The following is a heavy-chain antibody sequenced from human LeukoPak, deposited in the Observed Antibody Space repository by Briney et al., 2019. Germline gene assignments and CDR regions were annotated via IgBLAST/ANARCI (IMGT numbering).Heavy chain of an antibody. V-gene: IGHV4-31*03. J-gene: IGHJ4*02. Sequence: TSETLSLTCTVSGGSISSGGYYWSWIRQHPGKGLEWIGYIYYSGSTYYNPSLKGRVTISVDTSKNQFSLKLSSVTAADTAVYYCARGTYYYDSSGYPYFDYWGQGTLVTVSS. D-gene: IGHD3-22*01. CDR2: IYYSGST. CDR1: GGSISSGGYY. CDR3: ARGTYYYDSSGYPYFDY.